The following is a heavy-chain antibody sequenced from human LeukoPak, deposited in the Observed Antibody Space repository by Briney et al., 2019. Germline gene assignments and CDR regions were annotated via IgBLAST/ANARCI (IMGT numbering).Heavy chain of an antibody. J-gene: IGHJ5*02. V-gene: IGHV4-39*07. D-gene: IGHD3-10*01. Sequence: PSETLSLTCSVSGGSISSSTYYWGWIRQPPGKGLEWIGSIYYSGSTYYNPSLKSRVTISVDTSKNQFSLKLSSVTAVDTAVYYCARGRGEGRGISMIRGVRAPSYNWLDPWGHGTLVTVSS. CDR3: ARGRGEGRGISMIRGVRAPSYNWLDP. CDR2: IYYSGST. CDR1: GGSISSSTYY.